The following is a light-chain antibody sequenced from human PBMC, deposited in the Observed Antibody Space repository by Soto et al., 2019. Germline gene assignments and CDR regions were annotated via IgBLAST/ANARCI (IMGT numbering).Light chain of an antibody. CDR1: QSVRSY. Sequence: EIVLTQSPATLSLSPGARATLSCRASQSVRSYLTWYQQKPGQAPRLLVYDASNRAAGVPARFSGSGSGTDFTLTISSLESEDFAVYYCQHRSSWPLTFGGGTKVEIK. V-gene: IGKV3-11*01. CDR3: QHRSSWPLT. J-gene: IGKJ4*01. CDR2: DAS.